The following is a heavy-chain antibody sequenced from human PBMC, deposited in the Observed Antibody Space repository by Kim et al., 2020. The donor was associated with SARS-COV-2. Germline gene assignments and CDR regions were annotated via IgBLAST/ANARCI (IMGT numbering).Heavy chain of an antibody. CDR1: GYTFTSYA. D-gene: IGHD6-19*01. CDR2: INAGNGNT. CDR3: ARGIRYSKRYSSGWYGGDWFDP. Sequence: ASVKVSCKASGYTFTSYAMHWVRQAPGQRLEWMGWINAGNGNTKYSQKFQGRVTITRDTSASTAYMELSSLRSEDTAVYYCARGIRYSKRYSSGWYGGDWFDPWGQGTLVTVSS. V-gene: IGHV1-3*01. J-gene: IGHJ5*02.